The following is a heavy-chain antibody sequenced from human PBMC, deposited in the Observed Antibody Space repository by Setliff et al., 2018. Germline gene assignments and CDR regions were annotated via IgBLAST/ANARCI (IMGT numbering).Heavy chain of an antibody. CDR3: ARDPPTYYYDSSGYGDAFDI. Sequence: ASVKVSCKASGYTFTSYGISWVRQAPGQGLEWMGWISAYNGNTNYAQKLQGGVTMTTDTSTSTAYMELRSLRSDDTAVYYCARDPPTYYYDSSGYGDAFDIWGQGTMVTVSS. V-gene: IGHV1-18*01. CDR1: GYTFTSYG. J-gene: IGHJ3*02. CDR2: ISAYNGNT. D-gene: IGHD3-22*01.